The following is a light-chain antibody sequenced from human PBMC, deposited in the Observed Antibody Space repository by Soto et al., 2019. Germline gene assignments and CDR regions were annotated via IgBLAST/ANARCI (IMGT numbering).Light chain of an antibody. CDR1: QSVSSN. CDR2: GAS. V-gene: IGKV3-15*01. Sequence: EIVMTQSPATLSVSPGERATLSCRASQSVSSNLAWYHQKPGQAPRLLIYGASTRATGITARLSVSGSGTEFTLTISSLQSEDCAIFFCQQYNNWPPDRTFGHWTKVEIK. CDR3: QQYNNWPPDRT. J-gene: IGKJ1*01.